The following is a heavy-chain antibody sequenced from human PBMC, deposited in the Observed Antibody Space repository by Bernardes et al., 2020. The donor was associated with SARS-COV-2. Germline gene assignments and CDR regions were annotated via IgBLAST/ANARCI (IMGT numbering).Heavy chain of an antibody. D-gene: IGHD1-26*01. J-gene: IGHJ4*02. V-gene: IGHV3-7*03. CDR3: ARDVSGTYWRHYFDY. Sequence: GVLRLSCSASGFIYNTFWMTWVRQAPGKGLEWVANINQDGSEKYYVDSVKGRFTISRDNAKNSLYLKMNSLRADDTAVYFCARDVSGTYWRHYFDYWGQGSLVTVSS. CDR1: GFIYNTFW. CDR2: INQDGSEK.